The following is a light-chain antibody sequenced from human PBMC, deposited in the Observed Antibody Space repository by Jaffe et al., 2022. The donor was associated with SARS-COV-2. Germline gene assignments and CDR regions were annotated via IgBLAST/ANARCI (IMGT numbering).Light chain of an antibody. CDR3: QQYSSSPT. CDR1: QSVGSNY. V-gene: IGKV3-20*01. J-gene: IGKJ1*01. Sequence: EIVLTQSPGTLSLSPGERATLSCRASQSVGSNYLAWYQQKPGQAPRLLIYGASSRATGIPDRFSGSGSGTDFTLTISRLEPEDFAVYNCQQYSSSPTFGQGTKVEIK. CDR2: GAS.